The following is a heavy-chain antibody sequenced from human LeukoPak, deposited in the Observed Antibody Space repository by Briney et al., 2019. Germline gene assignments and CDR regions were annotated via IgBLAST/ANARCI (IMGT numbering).Heavy chain of an antibody. J-gene: IGHJ3*02. CDR1: GGTFSSYA. CDR2: IIPILGTA. V-gene: IGHV1-69*01. D-gene: IGHD2-2*01. Sequence: GASVKVSCKASGGTFSSYAISWVRQAPGQGLEWMGGIIPILGTANYAQKFQGRVTITADESTSTAYMELSSLRSEDTAVYYCARVNVVVPAATGGAFDIWGQGTMVTVSS. CDR3: ARVNVVVPAATGGAFDI.